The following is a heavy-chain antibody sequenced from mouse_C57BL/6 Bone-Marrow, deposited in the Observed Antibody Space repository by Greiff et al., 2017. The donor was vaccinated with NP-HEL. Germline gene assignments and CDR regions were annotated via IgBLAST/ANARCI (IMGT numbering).Heavy chain of an antibody. CDR2: IYPRSGNT. V-gene: IGHV1-81*01. D-gene: IGHD1-1*01. Sequence: QVQLQQSGAELARPGASVKLSCKASGYTFTSYGISWVKQSTGQGLEWIGEIYPRSGNTYYNEKFKGKATLTADKSSSTAYMELRSLTSEDPAVYFCARRVGSSSYFDVWGTGTTVTVSS. CDR1: GYTFTSYG. CDR3: ARRVGSSSYFDV. J-gene: IGHJ1*03.